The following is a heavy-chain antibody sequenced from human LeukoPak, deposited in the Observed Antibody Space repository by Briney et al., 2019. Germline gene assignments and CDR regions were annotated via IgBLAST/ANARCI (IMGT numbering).Heavy chain of an antibody. CDR1: GGDISTYH. CDR3: ARGSGRYGFFDV. CDR2: VYYSGST. Sequence: SETLSLTCSVSGGDISTYHWSWIRQSPGEAFEYIGNVYYSGSTNYNPSLRSRVTISVDVSKNQFSLNVRSVTAADTAVYCARGSGRYGFFDVWGQGTLVTVSA. V-gene: IGHV4-59*13. D-gene: IGHD3-10*01. J-gene: IGHJ4*02.